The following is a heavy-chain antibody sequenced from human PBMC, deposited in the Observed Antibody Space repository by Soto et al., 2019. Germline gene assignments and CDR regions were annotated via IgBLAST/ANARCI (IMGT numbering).Heavy chain of an antibody. Sequence: EVQLVESGGGLVQPGGSLRLSCAASGFTFSSYDMHWVRQATGKGLEWVSAIGTAGDTYYPGSVKGRFTISRENAKNSLYLQMNSLRAGDTAVYYCARERLPNWFDPWGQGTLVTVSS. D-gene: IGHD2-15*01. V-gene: IGHV3-13*01. CDR1: GFTFSSYD. CDR2: IGTAGDT. CDR3: ARERLPNWFDP. J-gene: IGHJ5*02.